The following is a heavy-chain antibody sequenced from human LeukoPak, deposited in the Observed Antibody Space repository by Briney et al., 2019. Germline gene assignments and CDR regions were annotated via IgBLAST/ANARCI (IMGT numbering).Heavy chain of an antibody. V-gene: IGHV3-23*01. J-gene: IGHJ4*02. CDR3: AKSPDSPPRRYYFDY. CDR2: ISGSGGST. D-gene: IGHD3-22*01. Sequence: PGGSLRLSCAASGFTFSSYAMSWVRQAPGKGLEWVSAISGSGGSTYYADSVKGRFTISRDNSKNTLYLQMNSLRAEDTAVYYCAKSPDSPPRRYYFDYWGQGTLVTVSS. CDR1: GFTFSSYA.